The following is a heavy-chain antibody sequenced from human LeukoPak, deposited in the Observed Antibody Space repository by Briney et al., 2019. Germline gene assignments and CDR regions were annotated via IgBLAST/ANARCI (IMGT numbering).Heavy chain of an antibody. CDR3: AELGITMIGGV. CDR1: GFTFSNYG. V-gene: IGHV3-23*01. Sequence: GGTLRLSCAASGFTFSNYGMSWVRQAPGKGLEWVSTLSRSGDSPYYADSVKGRFTISRDNSKNTVYLQMNSLRAEDTAVYYCAELGITMIGGVWGKGTTVTISS. J-gene: IGHJ6*04. CDR2: LSRSGDSP. D-gene: IGHD3-10*02.